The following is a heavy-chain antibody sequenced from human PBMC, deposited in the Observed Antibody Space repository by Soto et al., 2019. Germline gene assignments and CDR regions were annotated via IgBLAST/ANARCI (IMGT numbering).Heavy chain of an antibody. CDR3: ARASSGYYYYYYYYYGMDV. CDR1: GYTFTSYD. Sequence: ASVKVSCKASGYTFTSYDINWVRQATGQGLEWMGWMNPNSGNTGYAQKFQGRVTMTRNTSISTAYMELSSLRSEDTAVYYCARASSGYYYYYYYYYGMDVWGQGTTVTVSS. J-gene: IGHJ6*02. CDR2: MNPNSGNT. D-gene: IGHD3-22*01. V-gene: IGHV1-8*01.